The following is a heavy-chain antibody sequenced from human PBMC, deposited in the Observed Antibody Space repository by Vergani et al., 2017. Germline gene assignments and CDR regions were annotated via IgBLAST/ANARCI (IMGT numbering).Heavy chain of an antibody. V-gene: IGHV1-18*04. J-gene: IGHJ6*02. CDR3: ARDGFYDILTGYYLYYYGMDV. CDR1: GYTFTGYY. D-gene: IGHD3-9*01. Sequence: QVQLVQSGAEVKKPGASVKVSCKASGYTFTGYYMHWVRQAPGQGLEWMGWISAYNGNTNYAQKLQGRVTMTTDTSTSTAYMELRSLRSDDSAVYYCARDGFYDILTGYYLYYYGMDVWGQGTTVTVSS. CDR2: ISAYNGNT.